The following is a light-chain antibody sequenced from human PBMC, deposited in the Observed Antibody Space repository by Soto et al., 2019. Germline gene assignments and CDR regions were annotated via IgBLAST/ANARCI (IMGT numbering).Light chain of an antibody. CDR3: SSYTSSSTLEVV. V-gene: IGLV2-14*01. CDR1: SSDVGGYNY. J-gene: IGLJ2*01. CDR2: DVS. Sequence: QSALTQPASVSGSPGQSITISCTGTSSDVGGYNYVSWYQQHPGKAPKLMIYDVSNRPSGVSNRFSGSKSGNPASLTISGLQAEDEADSYCSSYTSSSTLEVVFGGGTKLTVL.